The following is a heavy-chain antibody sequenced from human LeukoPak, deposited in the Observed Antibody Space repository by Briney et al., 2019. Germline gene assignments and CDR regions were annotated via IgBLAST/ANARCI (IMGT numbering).Heavy chain of an antibody. V-gene: IGHV4-61*02. J-gene: IGHJ6*02. D-gene: IGHD1-1*01. Sequence: SETLSLTCTVSGGSISSGSYYWSWIRQPAGKGLGWIGRIYTSGSTNYNPSLKSRVTISVDTSKNQFSLKLSSVTAADTAVYYCARDAGHQLSRRNYYAMDVWGQGTTVTVSS. CDR2: IYTSGST. CDR1: GGSISSGSYY. CDR3: ARDAGHQLSRRNYYAMDV.